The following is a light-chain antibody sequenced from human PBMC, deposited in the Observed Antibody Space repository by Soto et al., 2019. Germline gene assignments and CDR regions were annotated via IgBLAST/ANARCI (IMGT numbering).Light chain of an antibody. V-gene: IGLV2-23*01. Sequence: QSALTQPASVSGSPGQSITISCSGASGDVGSYNPVSWYQPHPGKAPKLTIYEDSKRPSGVANRFSGSKSGNTASLTISGLQAEDEADYYCCSYAGSTTVVFGGGTKLTVL. CDR2: EDS. J-gene: IGLJ2*01. CDR1: SGDVGSYNP. CDR3: CSYAGSTTVV.